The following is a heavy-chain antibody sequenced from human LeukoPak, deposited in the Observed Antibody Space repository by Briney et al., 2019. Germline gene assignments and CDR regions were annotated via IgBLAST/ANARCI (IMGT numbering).Heavy chain of an antibody. V-gene: IGHV1-69*04. J-gene: IGHJ4*02. CDR3: STYYYDSSGYQNFDH. D-gene: IGHD3-22*01. CDR1: GGTFSSYA. CDR2: IIPILGIA. Sequence: SVKASCKASGGTFSSYAISWVRQAPGQGLEWMGRIIPILGIANYAQKFQGRVTITADKSTSTAYMELSSLRSEDTAVYYCSTYYYDSSGYQNFDHWGQGTLVTVSS.